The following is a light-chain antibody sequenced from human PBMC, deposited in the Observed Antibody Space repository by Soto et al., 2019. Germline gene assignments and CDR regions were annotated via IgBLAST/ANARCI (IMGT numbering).Light chain of an antibody. CDR2: DVN. CDR3: CSYAGGYTLI. CDR1: SSDVAAYNY. Sequence: QSALTQPRSVSGSPGQSVTISCTGTSSDVAAYNYVSWYQQHPNKAPQFMIYDVNKRPSGVPDRFSGSKSGNTASLTISGLQAEDEADYYCCSYAGGYTLIFGGGTKLTVL. V-gene: IGLV2-11*01. J-gene: IGLJ2*01.